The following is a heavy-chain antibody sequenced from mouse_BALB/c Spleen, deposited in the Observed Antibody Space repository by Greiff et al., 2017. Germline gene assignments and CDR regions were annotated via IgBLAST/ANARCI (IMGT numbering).Heavy chain of an antibody. CDR1: GDSITSGY. CDR2: ISYSGRT. D-gene: IGHD2-4*01. CDR3: ARRDYDGYYFDY. J-gene: IGHJ2*01. V-gene: IGHV3-8*02. Sequence: VQLKESGPSLVKPSQTLSLTCSVTGDSITSGYWNWIRKFPGNKLEYMGYISYSGRTYYNPSLKSRISITRDTSKNQYYLQLNSVTTEDTATYYCARRDYDGYYFDYWGQGTTLTVSS.